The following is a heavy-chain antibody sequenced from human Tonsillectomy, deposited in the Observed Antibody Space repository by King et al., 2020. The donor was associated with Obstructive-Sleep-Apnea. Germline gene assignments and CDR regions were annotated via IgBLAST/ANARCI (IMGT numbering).Heavy chain of an antibody. V-gene: IGHV4-59*01. CDR3: ARGPVGQWLVLDY. CDR2: FYYSGST. J-gene: IGHJ4*02. Sequence: VQLQESGPGLVKPSETLSLTCTVSGGSISRYYWSWIRQPPGKGLEWIGYFYYSGSTNYNPSLKSRVTISVDTSKNQFSLKLSSVTAADTAVYYCARGPVGQWLVLDYWGQGTLVTVSS. D-gene: IGHD6-19*01. CDR1: GGSISRYY.